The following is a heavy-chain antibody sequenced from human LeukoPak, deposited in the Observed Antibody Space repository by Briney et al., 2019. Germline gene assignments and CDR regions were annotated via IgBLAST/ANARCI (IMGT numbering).Heavy chain of an antibody. V-gene: IGHV4-4*09. CDR3: ARRVTSKAVRPNIYQFMDV. D-gene: IGHD6-19*01. J-gene: IGHJ6*03. CDR1: GDSISGYS. CDR2: IQTSGTT. Sequence: SETLSLTCTVSGDSISGYSWSWIRQSPEQGLEWIGLIQTSGTTKYNPSLKGRVSISVDTSKTQVSLKVSSVTAADTAVYYCARRVTSKAVRPNIYQFMDVWGKGTTVTVSS.